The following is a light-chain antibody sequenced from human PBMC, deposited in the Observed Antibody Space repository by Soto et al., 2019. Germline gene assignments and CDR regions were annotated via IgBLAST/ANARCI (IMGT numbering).Light chain of an antibody. CDR1: SSNIGNNF. V-gene: IGLV1-51*02. J-gene: IGLJ3*02. CDR3: GTWETSLSAKWV. CDR2: END. Sequence: QSVLTQPPSVSAAPGQMVAISCSGSSSNIGNNFVSWYRHLPGTVPELLIYENDKRPSGIPDRFSGSRSGTSATLAITGLQAGDEADYCGTWETSLSAKWVFGGGTKVTVL.